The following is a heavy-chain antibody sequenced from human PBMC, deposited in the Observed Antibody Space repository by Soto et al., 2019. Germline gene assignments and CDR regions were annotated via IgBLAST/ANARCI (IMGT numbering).Heavy chain of an antibody. J-gene: IGHJ4*02. CDR1: GGTFSSYA. D-gene: IGHD5-12*01. CDR2: IIPIFGTA. Sequence: ASVKVSCKASGGTFSSYAISWVRQAPGQGLEWMGGIIPIFGTANYAQKFQGRVTITADESTSTAYMELSSLRSEDTAVHYCARGALGDGYNFDGYYFDYWGQGTLVTVSS. V-gene: IGHV1-69*13. CDR3: ARGALGDGYNFDGYYFDY.